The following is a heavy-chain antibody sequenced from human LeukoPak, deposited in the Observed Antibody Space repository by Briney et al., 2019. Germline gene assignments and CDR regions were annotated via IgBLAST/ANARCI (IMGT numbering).Heavy chain of an antibody. V-gene: IGHV3-30-3*01. CDR2: ISYDGSNK. CDR1: GFTFSSYA. J-gene: IGHJ4*02. CDR3: ARDARPLFN. Sequence: GGSLRLPCAASGFTFSSYAMHWVRQAPGKGLEWVAVISYDGSNKYYADSVKGRFTISRDNSKNTLYLQMNSLRAEDTAVYYCARDARPLFNWGQGTLVTVSS. D-gene: IGHD3-3*01.